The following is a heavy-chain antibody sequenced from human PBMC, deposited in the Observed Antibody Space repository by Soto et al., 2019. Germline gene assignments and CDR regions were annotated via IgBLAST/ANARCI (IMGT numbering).Heavy chain of an antibody. CDR2: IYYSGST. J-gene: IGHJ6*02. CDR1: GGSVSSGSYY. CDR3: AREVFWDTYYYYGMDV. V-gene: IGHV4-61*01. D-gene: IGHD5-18*01. Sequence: PSETLSLTRTVSGGSVSSGSYYWSWIRQPPGKGLEWIGYIYYSGSTNYNPSLKSRVTISVDTSKNQFSLKLSSVTAADTAVYYCAREVFWDTYYYYGMDVWGQGTTVTVSS.